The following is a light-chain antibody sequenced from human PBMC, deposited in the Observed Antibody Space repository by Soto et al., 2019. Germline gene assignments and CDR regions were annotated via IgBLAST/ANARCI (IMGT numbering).Light chain of an antibody. Sequence: DILMTQSPSSLSSSVGDIVTITCRASQSISSYLNWYQQKPGKAPKLLIYDASSLESGVPSRFSGSGSGTEFTLTISSLQPDDFATYYCQQYGTFGQGTKVDIK. J-gene: IGKJ1*01. V-gene: IGKV1-5*01. CDR2: DAS. CDR3: QQYGT. CDR1: QSISSY.